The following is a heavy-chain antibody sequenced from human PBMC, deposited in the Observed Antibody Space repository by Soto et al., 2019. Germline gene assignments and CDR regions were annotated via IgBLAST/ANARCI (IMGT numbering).Heavy chain of an antibody. D-gene: IGHD2-8*01. CDR2: IIAIFGTA. Sequence: QVQLVQSGAEVKKPGSSVKVSCKASGGTFSRYAISWVRQAPGQGLEWMGGIIAIFGTANYAQKFQGRVTXTADECTRTAYMELSSLTSEGTAVYYCARDLVCGGTYGMDVWGQGTTVTVSS. J-gene: IGHJ6*01. CDR3: ARDLVCGGTYGMDV. CDR1: GGTFSRYA. V-gene: IGHV1-69*12.